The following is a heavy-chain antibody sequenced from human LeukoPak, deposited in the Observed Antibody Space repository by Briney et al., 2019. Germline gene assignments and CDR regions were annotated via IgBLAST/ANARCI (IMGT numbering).Heavy chain of an antibody. CDR1: GFTVSSNY. V-gene: IGHV3-66*01. D-gene: IGHD4-17*01. Sequence: GGSLRLSCAASGFTVSSNYMSWVRQAPGKGLEWVSVIYSGGSTYYADSVKGRFTISRDNSKNTLYLQMSSLRADDTAVYYCSKKGQSEDYGKPGWGQGTLVTVSS. CDR2: IYSGGST. CDR3: SKKGQSEDYGKPG. J-gene: IGHJ4*02.